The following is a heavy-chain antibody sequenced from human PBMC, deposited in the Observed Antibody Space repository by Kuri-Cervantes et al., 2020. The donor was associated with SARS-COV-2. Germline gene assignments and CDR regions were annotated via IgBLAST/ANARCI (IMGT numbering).Heavy chain of an antibody. Sequence: GESLKISCAASGFTFSSYGMHWVRQAPGKGLEWVAVISYDGSNKYYADSVKGRITVSRDNSKNTLYLQMNSLRAEDTAVYYCAKDSGSGFWSGYWNWGKLSGKHWFDPWGQGTPVTASS. J-gene: IGHJ5*02. CDR2: ISYDGSNK. D-gene: IGHD3-3*01. CDR3: AKDSGSGFWSGYWNWGKLSGKHWFDP. CDR1: GFTFSSYG. V-gene: IGHV3-30*18.